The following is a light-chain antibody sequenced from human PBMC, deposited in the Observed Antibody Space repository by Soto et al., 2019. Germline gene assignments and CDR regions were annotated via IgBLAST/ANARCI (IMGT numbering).Light chain of an antibody. CDR3: SSFTISRNTVI. CDR2: DVN. Sequence: QSALTQPASVSGSPGQSITISCTGTSSDVDGYNYVSWYQYHPGKAPKLMIYDVNNRPSGVSNRFSGSKSGNTASLTISGLQAEAEADYYCSSFTISRNTVIFGGGTKLTVL. V-gene: IGLV2-14*01. CDR1: SSDVDGYNY. J-gene: IGLJ2*01.